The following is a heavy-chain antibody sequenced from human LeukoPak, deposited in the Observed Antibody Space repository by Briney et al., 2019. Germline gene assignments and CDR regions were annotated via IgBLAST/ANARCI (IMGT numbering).Heavy chain of an antibody. CDR3: AKDHALLWFGELSHLDY. V-gene: IGHV3-48*03. CDR2: ISSSGSPI. Sequence: GGSLRLSCAASGFTFSSYEMNWVRQAPGKGLEWVSYISSSGSPIYYADSVKGRFTISRDNSKNTLDLQMNSLRAEDTAVYYCAKDHALLWFGELSHLDYWGQGTLVTVSS. CDR1: GFTFSSYE. J-gene: IGHJ4*02. D-gene: IGHD3-10*01.